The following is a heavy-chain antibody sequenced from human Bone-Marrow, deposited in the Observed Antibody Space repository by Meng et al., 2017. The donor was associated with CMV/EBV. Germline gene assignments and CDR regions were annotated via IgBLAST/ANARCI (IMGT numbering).Heavy chain of an antibody. J-gene: IGHJ4*02. CDR3: ARDLLWTLYSSGWPSAGY. D-gene: IGHD6-19*01. Sequence: GGSLRLSCAASGFTVSSNYMSWVRQAPGKGLEWVSVIYSGGSTYYADSVKGRFTISRDNSKNTLYLQMNSLRAEDTAVYYCARDLLWTLYSSGWPSAGYWGQGTLVTVSS. CDR1: GFTVSSNY. V-gene: IGHV3-53*01. CDR2: IYSGGST.